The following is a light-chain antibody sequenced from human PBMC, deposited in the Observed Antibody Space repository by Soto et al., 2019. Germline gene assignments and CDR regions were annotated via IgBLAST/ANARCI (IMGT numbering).Light chain of an antibody. CDR2: GAS. CDR1: PSVTNY. V-gene: IGKV3-20*01. Sequence: ESELSQSPGTLSLSPGERATLSCRASPSVTNYLAWYQQKPGQAPRLLIYGASNRATGIPDRISGSGSGTDFTPTISILEPEDVAVYCCQQYGCSPWTFGQGTKVDIK. J-gene: IGKJ1*01. CDR3: QQYGCSPWT.